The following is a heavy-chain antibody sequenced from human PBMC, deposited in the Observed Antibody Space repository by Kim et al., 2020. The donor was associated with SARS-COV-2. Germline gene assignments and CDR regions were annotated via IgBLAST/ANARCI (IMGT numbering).Heavy chain of an antibody. V-gene: IGHV3-15*01. CDR3: ATGGYTQTTY. D-gene: IGHD3-22*01. CDR2: IISKSDGGTT. J-gene: IGHJ4*02. Sequence: GGSLRLSCAASGFTFSKAWMTWVRQAPGKGLEWVGRIISKSDGGTTDYATPVKGRFTISRDDSKNTLYLQMNSLKTEDTAVYYCATGGYTQTTYWGQGTLVTVSS. CDR1: GFTFSKAW.